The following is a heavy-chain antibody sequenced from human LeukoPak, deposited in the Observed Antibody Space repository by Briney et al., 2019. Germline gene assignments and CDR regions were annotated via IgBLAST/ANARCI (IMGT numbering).Heavy chain of an antibody. CDR2: IRYDGSNK. J-gene: IGHJ4*02. CDR1: GFTFSSYG. Sequence: PGGSLRLSCAASGFTFSSYGMHWVRQAPGKGLEWVAFIRYDGSNKYYADSVKGRFTISRDSAKNALYLQMNSLRAEDTAVYYCARVGSGSSYRPFDNWGQGTLVTVSS. V-gene: IGHV3-30*02. CDR3: ARVGSGSSYRPFDN. D-gene: IGHD3-10*01.